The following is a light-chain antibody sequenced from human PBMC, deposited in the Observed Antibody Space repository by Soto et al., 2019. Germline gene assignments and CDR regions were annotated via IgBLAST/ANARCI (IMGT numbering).Light chain of an antibody. Sequence: QLVLTQSPSASASLGASVKLTCTLSSGHSSYAIAWHQQQPEKGPRFLMKLNSDGSHSKGDGIPDRVSGSSSGAERYLTISSLQSEDEADYYCQTWGTGIPRGFGGGTKLTVL. V-gene: IGLV4-69*01. CDR2: LNSDGSH. J-gene: IGLJ2*01. CDR1: SGHSSYA. CDR3: QTWGTGIPRG.